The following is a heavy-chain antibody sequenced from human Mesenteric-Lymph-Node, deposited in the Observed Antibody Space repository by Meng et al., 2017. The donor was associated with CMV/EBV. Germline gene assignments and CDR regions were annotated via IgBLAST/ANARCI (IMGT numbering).Heavy chain of an antibody. Sequence: LSLTCAVYGWSFRDYYLSWIRQPPGKGLEWIGEINHSGSTNYNPSLKSRVTISVDTSNNQFSLKLRSVTAADAAVYYCARGVGVDPWGQGTLVTVSS. J-gene: IGHJ5*02. CDR2: INHSGST. V-gene: IGHV4-34*01. CDR1: GWSFRDYY. CDR3: ARGVGVDP.